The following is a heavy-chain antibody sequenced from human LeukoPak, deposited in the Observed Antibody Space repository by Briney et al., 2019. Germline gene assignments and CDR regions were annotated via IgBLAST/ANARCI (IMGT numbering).Heavy chain of an antibody. D-gene: IGHD3-10*01. Sequence: ASVKVSCKASGYTFTSYYMHWVRQAPGQGLEWMGWINPNSGGTNYAQKFQGRVTMTRDTSISTAYMELSRLRSDDTAVYYCARDRSDMVRGDPVYYMDVWGKGTTVTVSS. J-gene: IGHJ6*03. CDR3: ARDRSDMVRGDPVYYMDV. CDR1: GYTFTSYY. CDR2: INPNSGGT. V-gene: IGHV1-2*02.